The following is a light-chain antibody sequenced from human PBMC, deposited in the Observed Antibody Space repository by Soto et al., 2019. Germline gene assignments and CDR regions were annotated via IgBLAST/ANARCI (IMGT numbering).Light chain of an antibody. CDR2: LETSGSY. J-gene: IGLJ2*01. V-gene: IGLV4-60*03. CDR1: SGHSSYI. Sequence: QSVLTRSSSASASLGSSVKLTCTLSSGHSSYIIAWHQQQPGKAPRYLMKLETSGSYNKGSGVPDRFSGSRSGADRYLTISNLQSEDEADYYCETWDSDTRVFGGGTKLTVL. CDR3: ETWDSDTRV.